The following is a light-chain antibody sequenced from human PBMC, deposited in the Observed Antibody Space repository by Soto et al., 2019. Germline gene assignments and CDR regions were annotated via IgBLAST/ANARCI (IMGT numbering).Light chain of an antibody. CDR3: QSYDSSLRGVV. CDR1: SSNIGAGYD. CDR2: GNS. V-gene: IGLV1-40*01. J-gene: IGLJ2*01. Sequence: QSVLTQPPSVSGAPGQRVTISCTGSSSNIGAGYDVHWYQQLPGTAPKLLIYGNSNRPSGVPDRFSGSKSGPSASLAITGRQAEDEADHYCQSYDSSLRGVVFGGGTKLTVL.